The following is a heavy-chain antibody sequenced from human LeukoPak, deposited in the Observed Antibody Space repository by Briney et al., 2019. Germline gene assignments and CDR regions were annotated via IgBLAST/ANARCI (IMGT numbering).Heavy chain of an antibody. V-gene: IGHV3-66*01. CDR1: GFPVSSNY. Sequence: GSLRLSCAASGFPVSSNYMSWVRQAPGKGLECVSIIYNNNTYYADSVKGRFTISRDNSKNTLYLQMNSLRAEDTAVYYCARGRYSRTCRWLDPWGQGTLVTVSS. CDR2: IYNNNT. D-gene: IGHD4-11*01. CDR3: ARGRYSRTCRWLDP. J-gene: IGHJ5*02.